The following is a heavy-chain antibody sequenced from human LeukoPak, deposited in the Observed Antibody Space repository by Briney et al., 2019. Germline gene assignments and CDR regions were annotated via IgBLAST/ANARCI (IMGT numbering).Heavy chain of an antibody. Sequence: PGRSLRLSCTASGFTFGDYTITWIRQAPGKGLDWVGFIRKKAAGVTPECPASVKGRFIISRDDSKSIAYLQMNSLKTDDTAVYYCTKDPPTRYWGQGTLVSVSS. CDR3: TKDPPTRY. CDR2: IRKKAAGVTP. D-gene: IGHD1-26*01. J-gene: IGHJ4*02. V-gene: IGHV3-49*03. CDR1: GFTFGDYT.